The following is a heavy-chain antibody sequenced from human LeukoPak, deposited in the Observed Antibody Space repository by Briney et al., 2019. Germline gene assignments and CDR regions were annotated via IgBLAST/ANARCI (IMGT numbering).Heavy chain of an antibody. J-gene: IGHJ3*02. CDR2: IYNDGGT. CDR3: ARPRSGSYWGVFDI. Sequence: GGSLRLSCAASGFTVSSNYMSWVRQAPGKGLEWVSVIYNDGGTNYADSVKGRFTISRDNAKNSLYLQMNSLRAEDAAVYYCARPRSGSYWGVFDIWGQGTMVTVSS. D-gene: IGHD1-26*01. V-gene: IGHV3-53*01. CDR1: GFTVSSNY.